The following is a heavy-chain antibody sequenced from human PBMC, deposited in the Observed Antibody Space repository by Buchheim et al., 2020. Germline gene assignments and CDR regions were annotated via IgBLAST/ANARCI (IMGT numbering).Heavy chain of an antibody. CDR2: ISSSGNTI. CDR3: ARQHLYRVDSGSYYY. D-gene: IGHD3-10*01. Sequence: DVQLVESGGGLVQPGGSLRLSCAASGFTFSSYEMNWVRQAPGKGLECGSYISSSGNTIYYADSVKGRFTISSDNATNSMYLKMNSLRVEDTAVYYCARQHLYRVDSGSYYYWGQGTL. J-gene: IGHJ4*02. V-gene: IGHV3-48*03. CDR1: GFTFSSYE.